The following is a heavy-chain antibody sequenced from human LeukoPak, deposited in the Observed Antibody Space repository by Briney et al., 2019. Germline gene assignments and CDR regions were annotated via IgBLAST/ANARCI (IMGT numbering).Heavy chain of an antibody. Sequence: SVKVSCKASGGTFSSYAISWVRQAPGQGLEWMGGIIPIFGTANYAEKLQGRVTITADESTSTAYLELSSLRSEDTAVYYCARFGRWFGSRSYYYYYGMDVWGQGTTVTVSS. CDR3: ARFGRWFGSRSYYYYYGMDV. D-gene: IGHD3-10*01. V-gene: IGHV1-69*01. CDR2: IIPIFGTA. CDR1: GGTFSSYA. J-gene: IGHJ6*02.